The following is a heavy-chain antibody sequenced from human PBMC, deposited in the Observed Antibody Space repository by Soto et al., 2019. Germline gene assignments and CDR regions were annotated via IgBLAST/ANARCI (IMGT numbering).Heavy chain of an antibody. V-gene: IGHV4-59*01. Sequence: PSETLSLTCTVSGGSISSYYWSWIRQPPGKGLEWIGYIYYSGSTDYNPSLKSRVTISVDTSKNQFSLKLSSVTAADTAVYYCARVRSYYDYVWGRFPPYYFDYWGQGTLVTVSS. CDR2: IYYSGST. CDR3: ARVRSYYDYVWGRFPPYYFDY. D-gene: IGHD3-16*01. J-gene: IGHJ4*02. CDR1: GGSISSYY.